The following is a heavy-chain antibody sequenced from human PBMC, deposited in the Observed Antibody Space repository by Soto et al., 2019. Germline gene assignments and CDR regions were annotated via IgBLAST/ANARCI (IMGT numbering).Heavy chain of an antibody. CDR3: TRRRFGARGVTTMDV. D-gene: IGHD3-10*01. Sequence: TEETLSVTYTVTGGSPGGSNYFWGWLRQSPGTGLGWIGNIYSSGNTYYSPCLKSRITMSLDTTKNQLSLNLACVPAADKAVYYCTRRRFGARGVTTMDVWGPGTTVT. CDR2: IYSSGNT. J-gene: IGHJ6*02. V-gene: IGHV4-39*01. CDR1: GGSPGGSNYF.